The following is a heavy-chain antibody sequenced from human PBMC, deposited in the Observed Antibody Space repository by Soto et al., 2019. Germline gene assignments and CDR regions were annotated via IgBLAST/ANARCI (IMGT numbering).Heavy chain of an antibody. CDR2: IYYSGST. Sequence: SETLSLTCTVAGGSISSYYWSWIRQPPGKGLEWIGYIYYSGSTNYTPSLKSRVTISVDTSKNQFSLKLSSVTAADTAVYYCARTRRWDYYGSGSYDYWGQGTLVTVSS. J-gene: IGHJ4*02. CDR3: ARTRRWDYYGSGSYDY. CDR1: GGSISSYY. D-gene: IGHD3-10*01. V-gene: IGHV4-59*01.